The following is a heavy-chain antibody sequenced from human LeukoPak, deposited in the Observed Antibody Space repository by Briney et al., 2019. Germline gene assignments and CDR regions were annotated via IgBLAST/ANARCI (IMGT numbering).Heavy chain of an antibody. D-gene: IGHD4-17*01. CDR2: ISSSGNTI. Sequence: GGSLRLSCAASEFTFSSYEMNWVRQAPGKGLEWVSYISSSGNTIYYADSVKGRFTTSRDNAKNSLYLELNSLRAEDTAVYFCARRKIDYGDFDYWGQGTLVTVSS. J-gene: IGHJ4*02. V-gene: IGHV3-48*03. CDR3: ARRKIDYGDFDY. CDR1: EFTFSSYE.